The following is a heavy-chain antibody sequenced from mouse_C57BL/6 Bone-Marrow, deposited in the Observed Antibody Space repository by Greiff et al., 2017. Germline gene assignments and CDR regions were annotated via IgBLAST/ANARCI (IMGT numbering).Heavy chain of an antibody. J-gene: IGHJ2*01. V-gene: IGHV5-4*01. D-gene: IGHD1-1*01. CDR3: ARDQGTTVVATGDY. Sequence: EVQGVESGGGLVKPGGSLKLSCAASGFTFSSYAMSWVRQTPEKRLEWVATISDGGSYTYYPDNVKGRFTISRDNAKNNLYLQMSHLKSEDTAMYYCARDQGTTVVATGDYWGQGTTLTVSS. CDR2: ISDGGSYT. CDR1: GFTFSSYA.